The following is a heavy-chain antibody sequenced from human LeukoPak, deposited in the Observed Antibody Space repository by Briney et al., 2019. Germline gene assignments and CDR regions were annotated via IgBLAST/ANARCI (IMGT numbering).Heavy chain of an antibody. CDR3: ARGLAFDI. V-gene: IGHV3-53*01. CDR1: GFTVSSNY. Sequence: VSLRLSCAASGFTVSSNYMSWVRQAPGKGLEWFSVIYSGGSTYYADFVKGRFTISRDNSKNTLYLQMNSLRAEDTAVYYCARGLAFDIWGQGTMVTVSS. CDR2: IYSGGST. D-gene: IGHD6-19*01. J-gene: IGHJ3*02.